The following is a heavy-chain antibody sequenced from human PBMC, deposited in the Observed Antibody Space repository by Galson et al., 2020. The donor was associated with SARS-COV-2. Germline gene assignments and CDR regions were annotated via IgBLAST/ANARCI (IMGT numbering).Heavy chain of an antibody. Sequence: SETLSLTCAVSGGSISGTSYYWSWIRQPAGKGLEWIGRIHSSGSTNYNPSLKSRVTISIDTSKNQFSLRLSPVTAADTAIYYCASGPVAGAGEWGQGTLVTVSS. V-gene: IGHV4-61*02. J-gene: IGHJ4*02. CDR1: GGSISGTSYY. CDR3: ASGPVAGAGE. D-gene: IGHD6-19*01. CDR2: IHSSGST.